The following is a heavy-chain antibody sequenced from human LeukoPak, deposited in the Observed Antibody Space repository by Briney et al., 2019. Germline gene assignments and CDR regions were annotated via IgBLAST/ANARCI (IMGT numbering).Heavy chain of an antibody. Sequence: SGPTVANPTQTLTLTCTFSGFSLSTSGGGVGWIRQPPGKDREWLALIYWDDDKRYSPSLKSRLTITKGTSKHQVVLTMTNMDPVDTATYYCAHQLYAGYFDPWGQGTLLTVSS. CDR1: GFSLSTSGGG. J-gene: IGHJ5*02. V-gene: IGHV2-5*02. CDR2: IYWDDDK. D-gene: IGHD5/OR15-5a*01. CDR3: AHQLYAGYFDP.